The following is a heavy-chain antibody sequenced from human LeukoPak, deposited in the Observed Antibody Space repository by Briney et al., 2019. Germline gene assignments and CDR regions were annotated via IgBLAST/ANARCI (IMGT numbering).Heavy chain of an antibody. CDR2: IYYSGST. CDR3: ARGRYYYGSSGSYYGKMDY. V-gene: IGHV4-39*07. CDR1: GGSISSSSYY. J-gene: IGHJ4*02. D-gene: IGHD3-22*01. Sequence: PSETQSLTCTVSGGSISSSSYYWGWIRQPPGKGLEWVGRIYYSGSTYYNPSLKSRVTISVDTSKNQFSLKLSSVTAADTAVYYCARGRYYYGSSGSYYGKMDYWGQGTLVTVSS.